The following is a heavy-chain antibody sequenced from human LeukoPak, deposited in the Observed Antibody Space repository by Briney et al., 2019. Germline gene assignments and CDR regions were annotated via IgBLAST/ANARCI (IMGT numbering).Heavy chain of an antibody. J-gene: IGHJ3*02. CDR1: GISFWRHA. CDR2: IYGAATAT. V-gene: IGHV3-23*01. CDR3: AKSLHDSSTYWSEFRGFDI. Sequence: PGGSLRLSCAASGISFWRHAMNWVRQAPGKGLGWVSGIYGAATATYYADSVKGRFTISRDNSKNTVWLQMNSLRAEDTAVYYCAKSLHDSSTYWSEFRGFDIWGQGTMVTVSS. D-gene: IGHD4-11*01.